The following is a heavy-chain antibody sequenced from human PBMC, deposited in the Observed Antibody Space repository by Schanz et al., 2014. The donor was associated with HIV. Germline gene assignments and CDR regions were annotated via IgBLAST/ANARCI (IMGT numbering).Heavy chain of an antibody. CDR2: IWYDGTNK. D-gene: IGHD6-6*01. Sequence: QVQLVESGGCVVQPGRSLRLSCAASGFTFSRYGMHWVRQAPGKGLEWVAVIWYDGTNKYYADSVKGRFTISRDNSRKTLYLQMNSLRVEDTAVYYCANTEFPYSSSSDYYYGMDVWGQGTTVTVSS. CDR3: ANTEFPYSSSSDYYYGMDV. V-gene: IGHV3-33*06. CDR1: GFTFSRYG. J-gene: IGHJ6*02.